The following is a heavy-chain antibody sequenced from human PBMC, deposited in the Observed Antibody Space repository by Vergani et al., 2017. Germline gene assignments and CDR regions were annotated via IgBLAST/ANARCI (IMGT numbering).Heavy chain of an antibody. CDR1: GGTFSSYT. CDR2: IIPILGIA. Sequence: QVQLVQSGAEVKKPGSSVKVSCKASGGTFSSYTISWVRQAPGQGLEWMGRIIPILGIANYAQKFQGRVTITADKSTSTAYMELSSLRSEGTAVYYCARDIASGAFDIWGQGTMVTVSS. J-gene: IGHJ3*02. D-gene: IGHD3-16*02. V-gene: IGHV1-69*08. CDR3: ARDIASGAFDI.